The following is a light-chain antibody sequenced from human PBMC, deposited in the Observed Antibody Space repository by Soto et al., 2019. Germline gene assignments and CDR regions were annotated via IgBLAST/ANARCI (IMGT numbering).Light chain of an antibody. V-gene: IGKV3-20*01. CDR3: QQYVSSPFT. CDR1: QNIGTS. Sequence: EIVLTQSPATLSLSPWERATLSCRAGQNIGTSLVWSQQKPGQSPRLLIYGASSRATGIPDRFSGSGSGTDFTLTISRLEPEDFAVYYCQQYVSSPFTFGPGTKVDIK. J-gene: IGKJ3*01. CDR2: GAS.